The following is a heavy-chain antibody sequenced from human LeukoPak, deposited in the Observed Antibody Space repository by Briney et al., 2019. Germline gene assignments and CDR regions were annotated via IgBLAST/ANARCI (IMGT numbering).Heavy chain of an antibody. D-gene: IGHD3-10*01. J-gene: IGHJ4*02. CDR3: ARDLGVRGVIKSFYFDY. CDR1: GFTFSSYG. V-gene: IGHV3-33*01. CDR2: IWYDGNNK. Sequence: PGGSLRLSCVASGFTFSSYGMHWVRQAPGKGLEWVAVIWYDGNNKYYADSVKGRFTISRDNSNNTLYLQMNSLRAEDTAVYYCARDLGVRGVIKSFYFDYWGQGTLVTVSS.